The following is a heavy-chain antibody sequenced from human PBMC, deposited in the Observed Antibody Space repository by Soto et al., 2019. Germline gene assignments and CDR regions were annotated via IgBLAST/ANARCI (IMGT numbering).Heavy chain of an antibody. V-gene: IGHV1-18*01. CDR2: VSPKSGNT. Sequence: QIQLVQSGAEVKKPGASVKVSCKASGYNFFDYGVSWVRQAPGTGLEWMGWVSPKSGNTDYARKVQSRVPMSTDTSTRTAYMELRGLRSEDTTVYYCARGITVSSISPLLVWGQGTLVSVSS. D-gene: IGHD1-20*01. J-gene: IGHJ1*01. CDR1: GYNFFDYG. CDR3: ARGITVSSISPLLV.